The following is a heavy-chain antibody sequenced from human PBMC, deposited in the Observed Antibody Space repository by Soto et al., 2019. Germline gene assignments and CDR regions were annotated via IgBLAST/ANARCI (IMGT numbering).Heavy chain of an antibody. CDR2: IYHSGST. CDR1: GGSISSSNW. D-gene: IGHD3-22*01. CDR3: ARXVRYYYDSSGYYNWFDP. Sequence: SETLSLTCAVSGGSISSSNWWSWVRQPPGKGLEWIGEIYHSGSTNYNPSLKSRVTISVDKSKNQFSLKLSSVTAADTAVYYCARXVRYYYDSSGYYNWFDPWGQGTLVTVSS. V-gene: IGHV4-4*02. J-gene: IGHJ5*02.